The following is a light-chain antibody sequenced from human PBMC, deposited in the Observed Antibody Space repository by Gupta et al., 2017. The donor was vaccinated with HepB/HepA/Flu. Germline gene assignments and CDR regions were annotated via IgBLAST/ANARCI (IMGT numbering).Light chain of an antibody. CDR1: QTIRSY. V-gene: IGKV1-39*01. J-gene: IGKJ1*01. Sequence: DIKMTQSPSSLSASVGDRVTITCRASQTIRSYLNWYQQKPGKAPKVLIYAASSLQSGVPSRFSGSGSGTDFTLTISGPQPEDCATYYCQQSFSVPQAFGQGTKVEIK. CDR3: QQSFSVPQA. CDR2: AAS.